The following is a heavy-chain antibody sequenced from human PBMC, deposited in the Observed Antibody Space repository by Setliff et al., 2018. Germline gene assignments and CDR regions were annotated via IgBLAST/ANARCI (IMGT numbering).Heavy chain of an antibody. V-gene: IGHV4-38-2*02. CDR1: GYSITSGHY. CDR3: ARDKGDGYGVDAYAGGGFDI. Sequence: LSLTCDVSGYSITSGHYWGWIRQPPGKGLEWIGSMYPGRSTYYNPSLKSRVTMSVDTSKKQFSLKLSSVTAADTAVYYCARDKGDGYGVDAYAGGGFDIWGQGTMVTVS. D-gene: IGHD4-17*01. CDR2: MYPGRST. J-gene: IGHJ3*02.